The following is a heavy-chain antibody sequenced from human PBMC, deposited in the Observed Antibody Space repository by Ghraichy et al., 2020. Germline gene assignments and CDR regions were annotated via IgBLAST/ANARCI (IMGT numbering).Heavy chain of an antibody. CDR3: ATYTAGWSGRGS. CDR2: SGST. Sequence: SQTLSLTCSVSGDSVSSKSYHWSWIRQPPGKGLEWIGHSGSTNYNPSLESRVIISEDTSKNQFSLKLSSVTIADTAIYYCATYTAGWSGRGSWGQGILVTVSS. J-gene: IGHJ5*02. V-gene: IGHV4-61*01. D-gene: IGHD3-3*01. CDR1: GDSVSSKSYH.